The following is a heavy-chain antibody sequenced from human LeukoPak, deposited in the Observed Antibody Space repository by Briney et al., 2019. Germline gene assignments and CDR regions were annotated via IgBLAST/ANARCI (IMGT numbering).Heavy chain of an antibody. D-gene: IGHD1-1*01. CDR2: ITISGSTI. CDR3: ARTTSFDY. CDR1: GFTFTSYE. V-gene: IGHV3-48*03. J-gene: IGHJ4*02. Sequence: GGSLRLSCAASGFTFTSYEMNWVRQAPGKGLEWVSYITISGSTIYYADSVKGRFTISRDNAKNSLYLQMNSLRAEDTAVYYCARTTSFDYWGQGTLVTVSS.